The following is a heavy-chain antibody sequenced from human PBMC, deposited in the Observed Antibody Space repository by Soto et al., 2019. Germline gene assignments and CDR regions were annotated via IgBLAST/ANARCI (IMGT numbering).Heavy chain of an antibody. CDR1: GFTFSSYG. V-gene: IGHV3-30*18. D-gene: IGHD5-18*01. CDR2: ISYDGSNK. Sequence: QVQLVESGGGVVQPGRSLRLSCAASGFTFSSYGMHWVRQAPGKGLEWVAVISYDGSNKYYADSVKGRFTISRDNSKNTLYLQMNSLRAEDTAVYYCAKDSREYSYGFGSLNGRYGMDVWGQGTTVTVSS. J-gene: IGHJ6*02. CDR3: AKDSREYSYGFGSLNGRYGMDV.